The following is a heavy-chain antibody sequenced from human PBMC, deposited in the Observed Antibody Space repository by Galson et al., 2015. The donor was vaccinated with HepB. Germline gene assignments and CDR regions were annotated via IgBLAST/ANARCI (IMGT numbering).Heavy chain of an antibody. CDR2: IWYDGSNK. D-gene: IGHD3-10*01. CDR1: GFTFSSYG. V-gene: IGHV3-33*01. J-gene: IGHJ6*03. Sequence: SLRLSCAASGFTFSSYGMHWVRQAPGKGLEWVAVIWYDGSNKYYADSVKGRFTISRDNSKNTLYLQMNSLRAEDTAVYYCASLGGSGSSVHYYMDVWGKGTTVTVSS. CDR3: ASLGGSGSSVHYYMDV.